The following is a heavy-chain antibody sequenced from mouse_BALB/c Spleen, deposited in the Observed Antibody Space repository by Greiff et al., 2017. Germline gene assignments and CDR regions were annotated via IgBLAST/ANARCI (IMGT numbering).Heavy chain of an antibody. CDR3: ARGDDGYYWFAY. D-gene: IGHD2-3*01. V-gene: IGHV1S81*02. CDR2: INPSNGRT. J-gene: IGHJ3*01. Sequence: QVQLKQPGAELVKPGASVKLSCKASGYTFTSYWMHWVKQRPGQGLEWIGEINPSNGRTNYNEKFKSKATLTVDKSSSTAYMQLSSLTSEDSAVYYCARGDDGYYWFAYWGQGTLVTVSA. CDR1: GYTFTSYW.